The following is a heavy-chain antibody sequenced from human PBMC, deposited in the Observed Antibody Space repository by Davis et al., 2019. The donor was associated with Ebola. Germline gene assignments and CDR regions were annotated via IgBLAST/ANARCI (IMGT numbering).Heavy chain of an antibody. CDR3: AKDGSSTSINWFDP. CDR1: GFTFSGSA. V-gene: IGHV3-73*01. D-gene: IGHD2-2*01. Sequence: GESLKISCAASGFTFSGSAMHWVRQASGKGLEWVGRIRSKANSYATAYAASVKGRFTISRDDSKNTAYLQMNSLRAEDTAVYYCAKDGSSTSINWFDPWGQGTLVTVSS. CDR2: IRSKANSYAT. J-gene: IGHJ5*02.